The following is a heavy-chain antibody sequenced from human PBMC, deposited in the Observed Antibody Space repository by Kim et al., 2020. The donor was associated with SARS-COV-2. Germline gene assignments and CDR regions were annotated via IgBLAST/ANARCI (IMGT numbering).Heavy chain of an antibody. D-gene: IGHD2-15*01. CDR3: ARHDSPNWFDP. CDR2: T. Sequence: TYYNPSLKSRVTISVDTSKNQFSLKLSSVTAADTAVYYCARHDSPNWFDPWGQGTLVTVSS. V-gene: IGHV4-31*02. J-gene: IGHJ5*02.